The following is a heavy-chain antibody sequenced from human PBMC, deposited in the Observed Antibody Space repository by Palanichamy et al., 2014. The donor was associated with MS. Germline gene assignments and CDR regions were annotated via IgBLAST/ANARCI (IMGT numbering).Heavy chain of an antibody. CDR2: IWYDGSNK. D-gene: IGHD3-10*01. CDR3: ARDLSLMVRGVNVYGMDV. V-gene: IGHV3-33*01. J-gene: IGHJ6*02. Sequence: PGKGLEWVAVIWYDGSNKYYADSVKGRFTISRDNSKNTLYLQMNSLRAEDTAVYYCARDLSLMVRGVNVYGMDVRGQGTTVTVSS.